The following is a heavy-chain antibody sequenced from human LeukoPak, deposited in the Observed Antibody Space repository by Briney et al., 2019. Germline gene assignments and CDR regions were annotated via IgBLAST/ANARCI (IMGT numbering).Heavy chain of an antibody. J-gene: IGHJ3*02. CDR3: ARDIRGIAAAGSAFDI. CDR2: IYTSGST. Sequence: SQTLSLTCTVSGGSISSGSFYWSWIRQPAGKGLEWIGRIYTSGSTNYNPSLKSRVTISVDTSKNQFSLKLSSVTAADTAVYYCARDIRGIAAAGSAFDIWGQGTMVTVSS. CDR1: GGSISSGSFY. V-gene: IGHV4-61*02. D-gene: IGHD6-13*01.